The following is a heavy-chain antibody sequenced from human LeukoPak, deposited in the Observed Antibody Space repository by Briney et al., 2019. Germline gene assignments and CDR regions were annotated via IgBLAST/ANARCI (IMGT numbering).Heavy chain of an antibody. CDR2: IYHSGST. CDR3: ARDDTGVIRGIRFHY. V-gene: IGHV4-4*02. D-gene: IGHD3-10*01. Sequence: SETLSLTCAVSGASISNGYWWSWVRQPPGKGLEWIGAIYHSGSTNHNPSLKSRVTISVDKSKSQFSLNLSSVTAADTAVYYCARDDTGVIRGIRFHYWGQGTLVTVSS. J-gene: IGHJ4*02. CDR1: GASISNGYW.